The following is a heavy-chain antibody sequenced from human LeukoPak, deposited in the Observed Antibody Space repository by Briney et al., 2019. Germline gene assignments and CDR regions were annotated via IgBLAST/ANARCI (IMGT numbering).Heavy chain of an antibody. J-gene: IGHJ4*02. CDR3: ARRRGWLQYYFDY. D-gene: IGHD5-24*01. CDR2: INHSGST. CDR1: GGSFSGYY. Sequence: SETLSLTCAVYGGSFSGYYWSWIRQPPGKGLEWIGEINHSGSTNYNPSLKSRVTISVDTSKDQFSLKLSSVTAADTAVYYCARRRGWLQYYFDYWGQGTLVTVSS. V-gene: IGHV4-34*01.